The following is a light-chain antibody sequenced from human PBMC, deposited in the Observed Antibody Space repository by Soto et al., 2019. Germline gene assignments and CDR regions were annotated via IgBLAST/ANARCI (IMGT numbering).Light chain of an antibody. J-gene: IGKJ4*01. CDR1: QSISSP. CDR3: QQRSNWLT. Sequence: EIVLTQSPATLSLSPGERATLSCRASQSISSPLASYQQRPGQPPRLLIYDASDRADGIAVRCSGRRSGTDFPLTISSLEPEDFAVYYCQQRSNWLTYGGGTRVDIK. CDR2: DAS. V-gene: IGKV3-11*01.